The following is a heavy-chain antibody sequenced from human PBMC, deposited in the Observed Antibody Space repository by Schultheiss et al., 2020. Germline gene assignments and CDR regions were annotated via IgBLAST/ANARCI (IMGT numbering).Heavy chain of an antibody. V-gene: IGHV1-2*02. D-gene: IGHD3-3*01. CDR3: ARDLEWLSQYYYYGMDV. CDR1: GYTFTGYY. CDR2: INPNRGGT. J-gene: IGHJ6*02. Sequence: ASVKVSCKASGYTFTGYYMHWVRQAPGQGLEWMGWINPNRGGTNYAQKFQGRVTMTRDTSISTAYMELSRLRSDDTAVYYCARDLEWLSQYYYYGMDVWGQGTTVTVSS.